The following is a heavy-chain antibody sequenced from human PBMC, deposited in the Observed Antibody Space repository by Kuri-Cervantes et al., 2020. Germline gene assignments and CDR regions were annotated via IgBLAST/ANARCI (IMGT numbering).Heavy chain of an antibody. Sequence: SETLSLTCTVSGGSISSYYWSWIRQPPGKGLEWIGYIYYSGSTNYNPSLESRVTISVDTSKNQFSLKMSSVTAADTAVYYCARLGGNWAGDYWGQGTLVTVSS. CDR2: IYYSGST. V-gene: IGHV4-59*08. J-gene: IGHJ4*02. CDR3: ARLGGNWAGDY. CDR1: GGSISSYY. D-gene: IGHD7-27*01.